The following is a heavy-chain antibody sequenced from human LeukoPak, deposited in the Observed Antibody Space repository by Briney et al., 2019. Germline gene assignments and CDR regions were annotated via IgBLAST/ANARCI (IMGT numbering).Heavy chain of an antibody. J-gene: IGHJ2*01. CDR1: GFTFSSYS. Sequence: PGGSLRLSGAASGFTFSSYSMNWVRQAPGKGLEFVSSISSSSSYIYYADSVKGRFTISRDNAKNSLYLQMNSLRAEDMAVYYCARAFYDSSGYRYWYFDLWGRGTLVPVSS. V-gene: IGHV3-21*01. CDR3: ARAFYDSSGYRYWYFDL. D-gene: IGHD3-22*01. CDR2: ISSSSSYI.